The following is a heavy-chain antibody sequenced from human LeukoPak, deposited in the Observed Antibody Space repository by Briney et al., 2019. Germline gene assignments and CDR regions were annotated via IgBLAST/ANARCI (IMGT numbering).Heavy chain of an antibody. CDR3: ARVSSNYLDGMDV. CDR1: GGSISSGGYY. V-gene: IGHV4-31*03. CDR2: IYYSGST. J-gene: IGHJ6*02. Sequence: PSETLSLTCTVSGGSISSGGYYWSWIRQHPGKGLEWIGYIYYSGSTYYNPSLKSRVTISVDTSKNQFSLKLSSVTAADTAVYYCARVSSNYLDGMDVWGQGTTVTVSS. D-gene: IGHD4-11*01.